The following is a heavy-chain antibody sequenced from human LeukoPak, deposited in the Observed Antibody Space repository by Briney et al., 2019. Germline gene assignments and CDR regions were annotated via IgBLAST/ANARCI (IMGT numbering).Heavy chain of an antibody. CDR2: INPSGGST. D-gene: IGHD3-22*01. CDR1: EYTFTSYD. V-gene: IGHV1-46*01. J-gene: IGHJ4*02. Sequence: ASVKVSCKASEYTFTSYDINWVRQATGQGLEWMGIINPSGGSTSYAQKFQGRVTMTRDTSTSTVYMELSSLRSEDTAVYYCARGLGSGYINWGQGTLVTVSS. CDR3: ARGLGSGYIN.